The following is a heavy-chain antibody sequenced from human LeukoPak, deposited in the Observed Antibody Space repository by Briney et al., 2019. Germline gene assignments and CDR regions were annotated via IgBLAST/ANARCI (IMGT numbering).Heavy chain of an antibody. Sequence: SETLSLTCTVSGGSISSSSYYWGWIRQPPGKGLEWIGSIYYSGSTYYNPSHKSRVTISVDTSKKQFSLKLSSVTAADTAVYYCARHDCGGVNWFDPWGQGTLVTVSS. V-gene: IGHV4-39*01. D-gene: IGHD4-23*01. CDR2: IYYSGST. J-gene: IGHJ5*02. CDR3: ARHDCGGVNWFDP. CDR1: GGSISSSSYY.